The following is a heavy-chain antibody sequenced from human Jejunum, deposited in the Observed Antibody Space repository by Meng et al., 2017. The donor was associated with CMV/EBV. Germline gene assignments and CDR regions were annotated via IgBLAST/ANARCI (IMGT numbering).Heavy chain of an antibody. CDR2: ISGGGHTL. D-gene: IGHD5-24*01. J-gene: IGHJ4*02. Sequence: SCEGSGFTFREYYIAWIRKAPGKGLEWVSYISGGGHTLNYVDSVKGRFTISRDNSKNSLSLQMNSLRVEDTAVYYCARGITTDYWGQGTLVTVSS. CDR3: ARGITTDY. CDR1: GFTFREYY. V-gene: IGHV3-11*04.